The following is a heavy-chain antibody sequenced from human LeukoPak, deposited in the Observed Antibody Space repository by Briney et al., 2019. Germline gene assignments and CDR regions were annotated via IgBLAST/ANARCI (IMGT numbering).Heavy chain of an antibody. CDR3: ARGFRAFDF. CDR2: ISSTSTSI. V-gene: IGHV3-21*01. J-gene: IGHJ3*01. Sequence: GGSLRLSCAASGFTFSSYTMNWVRQAPGKGLEWVSSISSTSTSIYHADSVKGRFTISRDNTKNSLYLQMDSLRAEDTAVYYCARGFRAFDFWAQGTMVTVSS. CDR1: GFTFSSYT.